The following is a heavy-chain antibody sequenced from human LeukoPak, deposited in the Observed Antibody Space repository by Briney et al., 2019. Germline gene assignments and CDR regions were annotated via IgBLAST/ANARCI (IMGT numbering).Heavy chain of an antibody. J-gene: IGHJ5*02. CDR3: ARGHRGSIDT. V-gene: IGHV3-30*04. CDR2: IAYDGGDI. CDR1: GFTFSTFA. Sequence: GGSLRLSCAASGFTFSTFAMHWVRQAPGKGLEAVAVIAYDGGDIYYADSMTGRFTISRDNSKNTLYLQMDSLRREDTAIYYCARGHRGSIDTWGRGTLGTASS. D-gene: IGHD3-10*01.